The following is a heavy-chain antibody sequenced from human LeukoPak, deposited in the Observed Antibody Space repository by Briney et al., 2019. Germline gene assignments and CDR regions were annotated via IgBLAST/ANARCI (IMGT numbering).Heavy chain of an antibody. CDR2: IIPIFGIA. V-gene: IGHV1-69*04. J-gene: IGHJ4*02. D-gene: IGHD6-13*01. CDR3: ARESEQQLVDY. CDR1: GGTFSSYA. Sequence: ASVKVSCKAPGGTFSSYAISWVRQAPGQGLEWMGRIIPIFGIANYAQKFQGRVTITADKSTSTAYMELSSLRSKDTAVYYCARESEQQLVDYWGQGTLVTVSS.